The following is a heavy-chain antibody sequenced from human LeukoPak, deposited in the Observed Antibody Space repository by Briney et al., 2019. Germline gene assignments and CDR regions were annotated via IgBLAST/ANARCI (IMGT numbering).Heavy chain of an antibody. D-gene: IGHD3-10*01. CDR2: ISGSGGST. CDR3: ASKGLLLWFGELLFPY. Sequence: GGSLRLSCAASGLNFSTYAMSWVRQAPGKGLEWVSAISGSGGSTYYADSVKGRFTISRDNSKNTLYLQMNSLRAEDTAVYYCASKGLLLWFGELLFPYWGQGTLVTVSS. CDR1: GLNFSTYA. J-gene: IGHJ4*02. V-gene: IGHV3-23*01.